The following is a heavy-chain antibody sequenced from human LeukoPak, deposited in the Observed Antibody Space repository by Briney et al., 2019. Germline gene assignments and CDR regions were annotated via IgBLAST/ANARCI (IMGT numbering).Heavy chain of an antibody. J-gene: IGHJ4*02. D-gene: IGHD1-26*01. Sequence: GGSLRLSCAASGFTFSNYWMHWVRQTPGKGLVWVSRINTDGTGTSYADSVKGRFTISRDGAKNTLYLQMSGLRAEDTAVYYCARVKSRSYYPIDYWGQGTLVTVSS. CDR1: GFTFSNYW. V-gene: IGHV3-74*01. CDR3: ARVKSRSYYPIDY. CDR2: INTDGTGT.